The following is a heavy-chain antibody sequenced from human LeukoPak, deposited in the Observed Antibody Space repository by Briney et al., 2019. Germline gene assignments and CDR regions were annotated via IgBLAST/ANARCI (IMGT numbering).Heavy chain of an antibody. V-gene: IGHV3-9*01. D-gene: IGHD5-12*01. CDR3: AKYRMGAYNGYDGGGYFDY. Sequence: PGGSLRLSCAASGITFDYYAMHWVRQAPGKGLEWVSGISWNSGSIGYADFVKGRFTISRDNAKNSLYLEMNSLRAEDTALYYCAKYRMGAYNGYDGGGYFDYWGQGTLVTVSS. CDR2: ISWNSGSI. CDR1: GITFDYYA. J-gene: IGHJ4*02.